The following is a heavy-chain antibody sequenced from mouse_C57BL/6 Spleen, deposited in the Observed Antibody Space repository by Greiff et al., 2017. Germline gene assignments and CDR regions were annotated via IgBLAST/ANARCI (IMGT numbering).Heavy chain of an antibody. CDR1: GFTFSDYG. Sequence: EVQLVESGGGLVKPGGSLKLSCAASGFTFSDYGMHWVRQAPEKGLEWVAYISSGSSTNYYADTVKGRFTISRDNAKNTLFLQMTSLRSEDTAMYYCARGDYYDYDAGYYFDYWGQGTTLTVSS. D-gene: IGHD2-4*01. V-gene: IGHV5-17*01. CDR2: ISSGSSTN. CDR3: ARGDYYDYDAGYYFDY. J-gene: IGHJ2*01.